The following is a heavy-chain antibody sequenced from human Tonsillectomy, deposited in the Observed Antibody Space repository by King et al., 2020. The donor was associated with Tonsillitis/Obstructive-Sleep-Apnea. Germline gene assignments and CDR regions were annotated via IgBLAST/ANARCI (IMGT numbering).Heavy chain of an antibody. J-gene: IGHJ4*02. CDR1: GYSFTTYW. CDR3: ASLIAARVY. CDR2: ISPCDFDT. Sequence: VQLVESGAEVKKPGESLKISCKASGYSFTTYWIGCVRQMPGKGLEGMGIISPCDFDTRYSPSFQCQVTSSADKSISTAYLQWDSLKAADTAMYYCASLIAARVYWGQGTLVTVSS. V-gene: IGHV5-51*01. D-gene: IGHD6-6*01.